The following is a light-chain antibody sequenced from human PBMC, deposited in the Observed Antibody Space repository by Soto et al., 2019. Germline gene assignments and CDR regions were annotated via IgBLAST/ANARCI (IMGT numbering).Light chain of an antibody. V-gene: IGKV3-15*01. Sequence: EIVMTQSPATLSVSPGEGATFSCRAGQSVNSNLAWFQQKPGQAPRLLIYSASTRATGIPARFTGSGSGTEFTLAISSMLSEDSAVYYCQQYNTWPLTFGGGTKLDIK. J-gene: IGKJ4*01. CDR3: QQYNTWPLT. CDR1: QSVNSN. CDR2: SAS.